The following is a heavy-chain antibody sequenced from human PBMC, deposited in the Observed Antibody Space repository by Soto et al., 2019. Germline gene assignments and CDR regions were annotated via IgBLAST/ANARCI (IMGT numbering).Heavy chain of an antibody. Sequence: PSETLSLTCTVSGGSISSSSYYWGWIRQPPGKGLEWIGSIYYSGSTYYNPSLKSRVTISVDTSKNQFSLRLSSVTAADTAVYYCAREGMTTVTTDDYWGQGTLVTVSS. CDR3: AREGMTTVTTDDY. V-gene: IGHV4-39*01. CDR2: IYYSGST. D-gene: IGHD4-17*01. J-gene: IGHJ4*02. CDR1: GGSISSSSYY.